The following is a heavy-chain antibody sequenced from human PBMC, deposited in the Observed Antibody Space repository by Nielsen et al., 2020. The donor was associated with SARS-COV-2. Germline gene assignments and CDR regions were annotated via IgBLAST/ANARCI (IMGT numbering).Heavy chain of an antibody. D-gene: IGHD2-15*01. CDR2: ISGDSYYI. J-gene: IGHJ4*02. CDR3: TRGFYSQSDY. Sequence: GESLKISCAGSGFSFSNSSMNGGRQAPGKGLEWVAAISGDSYYIFYSDSVKGRFTISRDNGKNSLYLQMNSLRSEDTALYYCTRGFYSQSDYWGQVTLVTVS. V-gene: IGHV3-21*01. CDR1: GFSFSNSS.